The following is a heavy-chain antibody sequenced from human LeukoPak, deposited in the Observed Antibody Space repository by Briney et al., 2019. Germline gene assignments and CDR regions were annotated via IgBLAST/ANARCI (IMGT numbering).Heavy chain of an antibody. CDR2: ISYDGSNK. D-gene: IGHD3-10*01. Sequence: GGSLRLSCAASGFTFSSYAMHWVRQAPGKGLEWVAVISYDGSNKYYADSVKGRFTISRDNSKNTLYLQMNSLRAEDTAVYYCARELGSYYTTNWFDPWGQGTLVTVSS. CDR3: ARELGSYYTTNWFDP. J-gene: IGHJ5*02. V-gene: IGHV3-30*04. CDR1: GFTFSSYA.